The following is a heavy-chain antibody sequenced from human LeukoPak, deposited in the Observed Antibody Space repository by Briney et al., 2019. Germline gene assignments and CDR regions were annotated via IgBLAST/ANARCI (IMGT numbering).Heavy chain of an antibody. Sequence: ASVKVSCKASGYTFTSYGISWVRQAPGQGLEWMGWSSPYNGNTNYAQSFQGRVTMTTDTSTNTAYMELRSLRSDDTAVYLCVSGGIASIGFDSWGQGTLVTVSS. CDR3: VSGGIASIGFDS. CDR1: GYTFTSYG. V-gene: IGHV1-18*01. J-gene: IGHJ4*02. D-gene: IGHD6-13*01. CDR2: SSPYNGNT.